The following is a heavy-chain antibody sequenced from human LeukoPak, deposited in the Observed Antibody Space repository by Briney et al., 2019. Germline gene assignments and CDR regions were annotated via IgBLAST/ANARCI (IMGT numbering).Heavy chain of an antibody. Sequence: SETLSLTCTVSGGSISSGDYYWSWIRQPPGKGLEWIGYIYYSGSTYYNPSLKSRVTISVDTSKNQFSLKLSSVTAADTAVYYCARARKYYGSGTPPILIASYYFDYWGQGTLVTVSS. D-gene: IGHD3-10*01. V-gene: IGHV4-30-4*01. J-gene: IGHJ4*02. CDR2: IYYSGST. CDR1: GGSISSGDYY. CDR3: ARARKYYGSGTPPILIASYYFDY.